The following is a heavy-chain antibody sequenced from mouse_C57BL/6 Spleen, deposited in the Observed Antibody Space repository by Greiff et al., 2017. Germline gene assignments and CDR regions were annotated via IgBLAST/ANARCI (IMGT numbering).Heavy chain of an antibody. CDR2: IDPSDSYT. CDR1: GYTFTSYW. CDR3: AKGGYSKNFDY. V-gene: IGHV1-69*01. Sequence: VQLQQPGAELVMPGASVKLSCKASGYTFTSYWMHWVKQRPGQGLEWIGEIDPSDSYTNYNQKFKGKSTLTVDKSSSTAYMQLSSLTSEDSAVYYCAKGGYSKNFDYWGQGTTLTVSS. D-gene: IGHD2-5*01. J-gene: IGHJ2*01.